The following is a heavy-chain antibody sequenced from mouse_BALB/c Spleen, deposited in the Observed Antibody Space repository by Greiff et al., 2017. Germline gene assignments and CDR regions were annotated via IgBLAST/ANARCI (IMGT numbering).Heavy chain of an antibody. V-gene: IGHV3-2*02. J-gene: IGHJ4*01. CDR3: ARYRYDSAMDY. Sequence: EVKLQESGPGLVKPSQSLSLTCTVTGYSITSDYAWNWIRQFPGNKLEWMGYISYSGSTSYNPSLKSRISITRDTSKNQFFLQLNSVTTEDTATYYCARYRYDSAMDYWGQGTSVTVSS. CDR2: ISYSGST. CDR1: GYSITSDYA. D-gene: IGHD2-14*01.